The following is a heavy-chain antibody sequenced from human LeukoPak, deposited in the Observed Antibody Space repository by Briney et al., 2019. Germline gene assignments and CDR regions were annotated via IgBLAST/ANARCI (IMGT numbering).Heavy chain of an antibody. J-gene: IGHJ6*03. CDR2: IYYSGNT. Sequence: SETLSLTCTVSGVSISSSNSYWGWIRQPPGKGLEWIGSIYYSGNTYYNASLKSQVSISIDTSKNQFSLKLTSVTAADTAVYYCARRPRITMVRGAGYYYYMDVWGKGTTVTISS. V-gene: IGHV4-39*01. D-gene: IGHD3-10*01. CDR1: GVSISSSNSY. CDR3: ARRPRITMVRGAGYYYYMDV.